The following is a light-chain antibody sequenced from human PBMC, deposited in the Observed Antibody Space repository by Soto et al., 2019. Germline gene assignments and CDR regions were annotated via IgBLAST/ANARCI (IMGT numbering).Light chain of an antibody. CDR3: QQYGSSTGWT. J-gene: IGKJ1*01. CDR1: QSVSSSY. CDR2: GAS. V-gene: IGKV3-20*01. Sequence: EIVFTQSPGTLSLSPGERATLSCRASQSVSSSYLAWYQQKPGQAPRLLIYGASIRATGIPDRFSGSGSGTDFTLTISRLEPEDFAVYYCQQYGSSTGWTFGQGTKVDI.